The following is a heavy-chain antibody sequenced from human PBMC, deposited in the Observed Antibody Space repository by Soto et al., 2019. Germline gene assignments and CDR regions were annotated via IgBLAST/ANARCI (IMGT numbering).Heavy chain of an antibody. CDR2: IDPSDSQT. J-gene: IGHJ4*02. CDR1: GYSFAGYW. Sequence: PGESLKISCKGSGYSFAGYWITWVRQKPWKGLGWMGRIDPSDSQTYYSPSFRGHVTISVTKSITTVFLQWSSLRASDTAMYYCARQIYDSDTGPNFQYYFDSWGQGTPVTVSS. CDR3: ARQIYDSDTGPNFQYYFDS. D-gene: IGHD3-22*01. V-gene: IGHV5-10-1*01.